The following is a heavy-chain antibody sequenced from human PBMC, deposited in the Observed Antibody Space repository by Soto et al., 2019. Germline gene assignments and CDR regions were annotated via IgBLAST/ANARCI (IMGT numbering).Heavy chain of an antibody. CDR3: AKDRLAGNFDY. CDR1: AFTFSSYA. Sequence: GGSLRLSCAASAFTFSSYAMSWVRRAPGKGLEWVSTISGSGANTFYADSVKGRFTISRDNSKNTLYLQMNSLRVEDTAVYYCAKDRLAGNFDYWGQGTQVTVSS. J-gene: IGHJ4*02. V-gene: IGHV3-23*01. CDR2: ISGSGANT.